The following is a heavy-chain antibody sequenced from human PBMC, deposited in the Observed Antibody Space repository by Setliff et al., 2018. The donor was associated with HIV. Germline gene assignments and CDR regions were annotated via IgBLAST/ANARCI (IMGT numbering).Heavy chain of an antibody. CDR3: ARSPRIGVAGEFEY. J-gene: IGHJ4*02. V-gene: IGHV4-4*09. Sequence: SETLSLTCNVSGGSISSYYWSWIRQPPGKGLEWIGYIYTSGSVNYNPSLNSRVTISVDTSKNQFSLKVNSVTAADTAVYYCARSPRIGVAGEFEYWGQGTLVTVSS. CDR2: IYTSGSV. CDR1: GGSISSYY. D-gene: IGHD6-19*01.